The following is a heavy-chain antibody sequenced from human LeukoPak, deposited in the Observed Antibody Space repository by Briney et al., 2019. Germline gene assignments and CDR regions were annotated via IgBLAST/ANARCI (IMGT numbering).Heavy chain of an antibody. CDR2: VYTTGAT. J-gene: IGHJ4*02. CDR3: ARQEARAFDY. V-gene: IGHV4-4*09. Sequence: SETLSLTFTVSGGTISGHYWTWIRQPPGKGLEWIGYVYTTGATKYNPSLKSRVAISVDTSKNHFSLKLNSVTAADTAVYYCARQEARAFDYWGQGTLVTVSS. CDR1: GGTISGHY.